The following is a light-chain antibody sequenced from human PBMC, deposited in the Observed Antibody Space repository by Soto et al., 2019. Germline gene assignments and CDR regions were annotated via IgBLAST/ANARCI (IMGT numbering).Light chain of an antibody. CDR2: GAS. V-gene: IGKV3-20*01. CDR3: QHYNSYSEA. CDR1: QSVSNDF. Sequence: EIVLTQSPGILSLSPGERATLSCRASQSVSNDFLAWYQQKPGQAPRLLIYGASTRATDVPDRFSGSGSGADFTLTISSLQPDDFATYYCQHYNSYSEAFGQGTKVDIK. J-gene: IGKJ1*01.